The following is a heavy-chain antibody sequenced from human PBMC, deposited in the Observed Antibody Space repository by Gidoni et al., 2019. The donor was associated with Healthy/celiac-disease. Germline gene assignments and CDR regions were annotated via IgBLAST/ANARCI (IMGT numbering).Heavy chain of an antibody. CDR1: GGSISSSY. CDR3: ASLGDGYNSDY. J-gene: IGHJ4*02. CDR2: IYTSGST. Sequence: QVQLQESGPGLVKPSVTLSLTCTVSGGSISSSYWTWFRQPAGKGLEWIGRIYTSGSTNYNPSLKSRVTMSVDTSKNQFSLKLSSVTAADTAVYYCASLGDGYNSDYWGQGTLVTVSS. D-gene: IGHD5-12*01. V-gene: IGHV4-4*07.